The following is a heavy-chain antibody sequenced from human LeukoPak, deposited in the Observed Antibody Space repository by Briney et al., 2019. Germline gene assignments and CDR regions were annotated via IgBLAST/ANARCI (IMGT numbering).Heavy chain of an antibody. CDR2: IIPIFGTA. D-gene: IGHD4-17*01. J-gene: IGHJ6*03. Sequence: SVKVPCKASGGTFSSYAISWVRQAPGQGLEWMGGIIPIFGTANYAQKFQGRVTITADESTSTAYMELSSLRSEDTAVYYRARDMGPYGETYYYYYYMDVWGKGTTVTVSS. CDR1: GGTFSSYA. V-gene: IGHV1-69*13. CDR3: ARDMGPYGETYYYYYYMDV.